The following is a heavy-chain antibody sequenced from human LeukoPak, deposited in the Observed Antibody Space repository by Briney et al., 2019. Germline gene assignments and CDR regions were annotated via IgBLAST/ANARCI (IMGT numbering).Heavy chain of an antibody. J-gene: IGHJ3*02. D-gene: IGHD3-22*01. CDR1: GFTFSSYN. CDR2: ISTSTTYK. Sequence: GGSLRLSCAASGFTFSSYNMNWVRQAPGKGLEWVSSISTSTTYKYYADSVKGRFTISRDNAKKLLYLQMNSLRTEDTAVYYCARTYYYDSSGYPGAFDIWGQGTMVTVSS. V-gene: IGHV3-21*01. CDR3: ARTYYYDSSGYPGAFDI.